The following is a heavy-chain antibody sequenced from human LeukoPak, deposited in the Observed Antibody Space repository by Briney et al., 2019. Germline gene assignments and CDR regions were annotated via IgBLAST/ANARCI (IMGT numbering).Heavy chain of an antibody. J-gene: IGHJ4*02. V-gene: IGHV1-69*06. Sequence: SVKVSCKASGGTFSSYAISWVRQAPGQGLEWMGGIIPIFGTANYAQKFQGRVTITADKSTSTAYMELSSLRSEDTAVYYRARDLGYCSGGSCYSGVRDYWGQGTLVTVSS. D-gene: IGHD2-15*01. CDR3: ARDLGYCSGGSCYSGVRDY. CDR1: GGTFSSYA. CDR2: IIPIFGTA.